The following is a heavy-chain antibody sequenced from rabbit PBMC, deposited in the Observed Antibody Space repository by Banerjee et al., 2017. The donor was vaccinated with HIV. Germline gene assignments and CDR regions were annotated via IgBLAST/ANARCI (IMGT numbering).Heavy chain of an antibody. CDR3: ARSYADYSDPYYFNL. Sequence: QEQLEESGGDLVKPEGSLTLTRTASGFFFSNNYYMCWVRQTPGKGLEWIASIYVGSSVSTHYASWAKGRFAISKTSSTTVTLQMTSLTAADTATYFCARSYADYSDPYYFNLWGQGTLVTVS. CDR1: GFFFSNNYY. J-gene: IGHJ4*01. D-gene: IGHD2-1*01. V-gene: IGHV1S45*01. CDR2: IYVGSSVST.